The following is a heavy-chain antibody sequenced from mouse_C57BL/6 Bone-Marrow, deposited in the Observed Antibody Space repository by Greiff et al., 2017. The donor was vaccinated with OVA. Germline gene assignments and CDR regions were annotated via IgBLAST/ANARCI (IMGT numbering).Heavy chain of an antibody. Sequence: QVQLQQPGAELVKPGASVKMSCKASGYTFTSYWITWVKQRPGQGLEWIGDIYPGSGSTNYNEKFKSKATLTVDTSSSTAYMQLSSLTSEDSAVYYCAREGSYYSNFWDFDVWGTGTTVTVSS. V-gene: IGHV1-55*01. CDR2: IYPGSGST. J-gene: IGHJ1*03. CDR3: AREGSYYSNFWDFDV. D-gene: IGHD2-5*01. CDR1: GYTFTSYW.